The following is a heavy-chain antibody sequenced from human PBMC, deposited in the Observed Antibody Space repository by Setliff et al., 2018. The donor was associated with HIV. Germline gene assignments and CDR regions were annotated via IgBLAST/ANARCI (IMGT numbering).Heavy chain of an antibody. CDR2: IYSSGST. D-gene: IGHD6-6*01. V-gene: IGHV4-59*10. CDR3: ARKRLLGAARPYYFDY. J-gene: IGHJ4*02. CDR1: GFTFSDYY. Sequence: PSETLSLTCAASGFTFSDYYMSWIRQAPGKGLEWIGSIYSSGSTNYNPSLKSRVTMSVDTSKNQFSLKLSSVTAADTAVYYCARKRLLGAARPYYFDYWGQGTLVTVSS.